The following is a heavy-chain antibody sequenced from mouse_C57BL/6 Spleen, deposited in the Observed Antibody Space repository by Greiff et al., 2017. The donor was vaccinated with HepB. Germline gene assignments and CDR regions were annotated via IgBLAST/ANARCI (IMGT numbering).Heavy chain of an antibody. Sequence: EVQLQQSGPVLVKPGPSVKISCKASGFTFTDYYMHWVKQSHGKSLEWIGLVYPYNGGTSYNQKFKGKAKLTVDTSSSTASMERNSLTSEDTAVYYYAGRLGRGYVDVWGKGTTVTVSS. CDR2: VYPYNGGT. V-gene: IGHV1-36*01. D-gene: IGHD1-2*01. CDR3: AGRLGRGYVDV. CDR1: GFTFTDYY. J-gene: IGHJ1*03.